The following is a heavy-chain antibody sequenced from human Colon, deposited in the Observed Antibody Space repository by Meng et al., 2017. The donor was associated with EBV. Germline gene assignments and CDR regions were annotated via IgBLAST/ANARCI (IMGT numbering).Heavy chain of an antibody. J-gene: IGHJ4*02. V-gene: IGHV4-31*03. Sequence: QLQLQGSGPQLVKPSQTLSLTCTVSGGSVSSGGYYWTWIRQHPGKGLEWFGHIYYSGSTFYNPSLKRRVIISIDTSKNQFSLNLRSVTAADTAVYYCARVSSGWDYFDYWGQGTLVTVSS. CDR1: GGSVSSGGYY. CDR2: IYYSGST. D-gene: IGHD6-19*01. CDR3: ARVSSGWDYFDY.